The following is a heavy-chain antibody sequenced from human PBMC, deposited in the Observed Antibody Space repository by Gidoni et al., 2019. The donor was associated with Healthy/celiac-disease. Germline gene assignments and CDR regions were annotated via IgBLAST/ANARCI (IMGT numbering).Heavy chain of an antibody. D-gene: IGHD3-10*01. CDR1: GFTFDDYA. J-gene: IGHJ4*02. CDR2: ISWNSGSI. CDR3: AKDRSGSYYTLFDY. Sequence: EVQLVESGGGLVQPGRSLRLSCAASGFTFDDYAMHWVRQAPGKGLEWVSGISWNSGSIGYADSVKGRFTISRDNAKNSLYLQMNSLRAEDTALYYCAKDRSGSYYTLFDYWGQGTLVTVSS. V-gene: IGHV3-9*01.